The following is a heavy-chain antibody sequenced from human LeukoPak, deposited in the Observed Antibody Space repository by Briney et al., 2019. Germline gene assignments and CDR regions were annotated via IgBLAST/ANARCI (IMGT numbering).Heavy chain of an antibody. Sequence: PGGSLRLSCAASGFTFSSYSMSWVRQAPGKGLEWVSYISTSSVTRYYADSVKGRFTTSRDDAKNSLSLQMNSLRAEDTAVYYCVRDAGYCSGGGCYRWIHIWGQGTLVTVSS. V-gene: IGHV3-48*01. CDR1: GFTFSSYS. CDR2: ISTSSVTR. J-gene: IGHJ4*02. CDR3: VRDAGYCSGGGCYRWIHI. D-gene: IGHD2-15*01.